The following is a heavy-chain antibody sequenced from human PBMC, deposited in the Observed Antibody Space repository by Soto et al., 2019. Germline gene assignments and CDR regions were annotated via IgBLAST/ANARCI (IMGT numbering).Heavy chain of an antibody. CDR2: IIPVLGAA. CDR1: GGTFDNYA. J-gene: IGHJ4*02. D-gene: IGHD5-12*01. CDR3: ARVAPWLGYYFDY. Sequence: QVQLVQSGAEVRKPGSSVQVSCKASGGTFDNYAIVWVRQAPGQGLEWVGGIIPVLGAANYAQKFQDKVTITAEASTSTAYMGLSSLTSEDAAVYYCARVAPWLGYYFDYWGQGTLVTVSS. V-gene: IGHV1-69*01.